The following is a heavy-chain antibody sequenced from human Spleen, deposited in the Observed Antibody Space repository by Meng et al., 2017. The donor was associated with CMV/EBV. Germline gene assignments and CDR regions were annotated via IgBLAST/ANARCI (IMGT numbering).Heavy chain of an antibody. Sequence: GGSLRLSCAASGFTFSNYEMNWVRQAPGKGLEWVSYISSSCTTIYYADSVKGRFTISRDNAKNSLYLQMNSLRAEDTAVYYCARVSSTAFDIWGQGTMVTVSS. J-gene: IGHJ3*02. D-gene: IGHD2-2*01. CDR1: GFTFSNYE. CDR3: ARVSSTAFDI. CDR2: ISSSCTTI. V-gene: IGHV3-48*03.